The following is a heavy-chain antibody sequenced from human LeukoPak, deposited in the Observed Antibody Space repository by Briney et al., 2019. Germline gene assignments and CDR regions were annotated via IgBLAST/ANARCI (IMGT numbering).Heavy chain of an antibody. CDR2: IYTSGST. V-gene: IGHV4-59*10. Sequence: SETLSLTCGVYDGSFSSYYWSWIRQPAGKGLEWIGRIYTSGSTNYNPSLKSRVTMSVDTSKNQFSLKLSSVTAADTAVYYCARMAVAGTYYYYYMDVWGKGTTVTISS. CDR1: DGSFSSYY. CDR3: ARMAVAGTYYYYYMDV. J-gene: IGHJ6*03. D-gene: IGHD6-19*01.